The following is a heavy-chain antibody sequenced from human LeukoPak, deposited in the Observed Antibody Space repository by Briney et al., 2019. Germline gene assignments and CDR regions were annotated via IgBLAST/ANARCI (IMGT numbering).Heavy chain of an antibody. CDR1: GXSFTTYW. CDR2: IYPGDSDT. CDR3: ARRGLEWSMDN. J-gene: IGHJ4*02. V-gene: IGHV5-51*01. Sequence: GESLKISCKGSGXSFTTYWIGWVRQMPGKGLEWMGIIYPGDSDTRYSPSFQGQVTISADKSISTAYLQWRSLKASDTAMYYCARRGLEWSMDNWGQGTLVTVSS. D-gene: IGHD3-3*01.